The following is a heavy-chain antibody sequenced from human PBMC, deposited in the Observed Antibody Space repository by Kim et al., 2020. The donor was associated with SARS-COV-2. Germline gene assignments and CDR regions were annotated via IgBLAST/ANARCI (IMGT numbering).Heavy chain of an antibody. CDR1: GFAFNSYS. Sequence: LSLTCAASGFAFNSYSMNWVRQAPGKGLEWVSSISSTSSYKYYADSMKGRITISRDNAKNSLYLEMNSLRDEDTAIYYCARAEAGYYGMDVWGQGTT. V-gene: IGHV3-21*06. CDR2: ISSTSSYK. CDR3: ARAEAGYYGMDV. J-gene: IGHJ6*02.